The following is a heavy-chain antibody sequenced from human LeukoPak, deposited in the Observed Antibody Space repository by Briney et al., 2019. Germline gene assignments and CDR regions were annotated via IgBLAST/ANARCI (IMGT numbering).Heavy chain of an antibody. V-gene: IGHV4-34*01. CDR1: GGSFSGYY. D-gene: IGHD6-19*01. CDR2: IDHSGST. Sequence: SETLSLTCAVYGGSFSGYYWSWIRQPPGKGLEWIGEIDHSGSTNYNPSLKSRVTISVDTSKNQFSLKLSSVTAADTAVYYCARGPNSSGWYVWFDPWGQGTLVTVFS. J-gene: IGHJ5*02. CDR3: ARGPNSSGWYVWFDP.